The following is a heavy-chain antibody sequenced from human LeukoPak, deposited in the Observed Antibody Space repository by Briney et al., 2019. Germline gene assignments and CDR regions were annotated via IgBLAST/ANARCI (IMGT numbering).Heavy chain of an antibody. CDR2: VSYDGSNK. V-gene: IGHV3-30*04. D-gene: IGHD3-3*01. CDR3: ASGVTIFGVVIDYFDY. Sequence: GRSLRFSCAASGVTLSSYAMHWVRQDPGKGLEWVAVVSYDGSNKYYADSVKGRFTISRDNPKNTLYLQMNSLRAEDTAVYYCASGVTIFGVVIDYFDYWGQGTLVTVSS. J-gene: IGHJ4*02. CDR1: GVTLSSYA.